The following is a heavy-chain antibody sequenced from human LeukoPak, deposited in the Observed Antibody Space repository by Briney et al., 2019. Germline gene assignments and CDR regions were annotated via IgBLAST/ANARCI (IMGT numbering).Heavy chain of an antibody. CDR1: GGSISSYY. CDR2: IYYSGST. J-gene: IGHJ4*02. Sequence: SETLSLTCTVSGGSISSYYWSWIRQPPGKGLEWIGYIYYSGSTNYNPSLKGRVTISVDTSKNQFSLKLSSVTAADTAVYYCARDRLEYFDYWGQGTLVTVSS. D-gene: IGHD3-3*01. V-gene: IGHV4-59*01. CDR3: ARDRLEYFDY.